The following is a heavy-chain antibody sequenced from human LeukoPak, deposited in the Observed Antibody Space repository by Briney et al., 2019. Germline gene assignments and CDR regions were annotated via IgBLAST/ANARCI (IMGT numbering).Heavy chain of an antibody. CDR2: IYYSGST. J-gene: IGHJ4*02. V-gene: IGHV4-59*01. CDR3: ARDKGVRGVIN. CDR1: GGSISSYY. D-gene: IGHD3-10*01. Sequence: PSETLSLTCTVSGGSISSYYWSWIRQPPGKGLEWIGYIYYSGSTNYNPSLKSRVTISVDTSKNQFSLKLSSATAADTAVYYCARDKGVRGVINWGQGTLVTVSS.